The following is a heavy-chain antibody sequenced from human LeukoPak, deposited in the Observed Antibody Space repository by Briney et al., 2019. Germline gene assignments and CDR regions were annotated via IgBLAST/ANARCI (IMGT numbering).Heavy chain of an antibody. Sequence: SVKVSCKASGGTFNSYAISWVRQAPGQGLEWMGRIIPIFGIANYAQKFQGRVTITADKSTSTAYMELSSLRSEDTAVYYCAADGLEPGFGSVSGSFDYWGQGTLVTVSS. CDR2: IIPIFGIA. CDR1: GGTFNSYA. D-gene: IGHD1-1*01. V-gene: IGHV1-69*04. CDR3: AADGLEPGFGSVSGSFDY. J-gene: IGHJ4*02.